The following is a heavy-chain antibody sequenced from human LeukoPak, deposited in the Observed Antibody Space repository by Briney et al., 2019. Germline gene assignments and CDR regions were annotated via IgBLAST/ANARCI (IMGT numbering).Heavy chain of an antibody. CDR2: INPNSGGT. J-gene: IGHJ4*02. CDR1: VYTFTGYY. V-gene: IGHV1-2*02. D-gene: IGHD4-17*01. Sequence: ASVKVSCTASVYTFTGYYLHWVRQAPGQGLEWMGWINPNSGGTKYAQKFQGRVTMTRDTSISTAYMELSRLRSDDTAVYYCARSLPDGDYVEVYFDYWGQGTLVTVSS. CDR3: ARSLPDGDYVEVYFDY.